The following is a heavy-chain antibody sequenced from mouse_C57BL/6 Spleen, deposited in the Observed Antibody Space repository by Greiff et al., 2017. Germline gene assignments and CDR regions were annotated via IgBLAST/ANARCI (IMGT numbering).Heavy chain of an antibody. V-gene: IGHV1-69*01. CDR1: VYTFTSYW. CDR2: IDPSDSYT. D-gene: IGHD2-3*01. J-gene: IGHJ4*01. CDR3: ARRDGYYDAMDY. Sequence: VQLQQPGAELVMPGASVKLSCKASVYTFTSYWMHWVKQRPGQGLEWIGEIDPSDSYTNYNQKFKGKSTLTVDKSSSTAYMQLSSLTSEDSAVYYCARRDGYYDAMDYWGQGTSVTVSS.